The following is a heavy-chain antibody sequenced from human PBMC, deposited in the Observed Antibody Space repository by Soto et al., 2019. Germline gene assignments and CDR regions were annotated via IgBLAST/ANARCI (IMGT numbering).Heavy chain of an antibody. CDR1: GYTFSNYD. CDR3: AKVSRKGSAIDFDY. CDR2: VNPNNGNT. Sequence: QVQLVQSGAELKKPGASVKVSCKASGYTFSNYDMNWVRQATGQGPEWIGWVNPNNGNTGYAQKIQGRVTLTTDISTTTAYTELPSLRSEDTAIYYCAKVSRKGSAIDFDYWGQGPLITVSS. J-gene: IGHJ4*02. V-gene: IGHV1-8*01. D-gene: IGHD3-10*01.